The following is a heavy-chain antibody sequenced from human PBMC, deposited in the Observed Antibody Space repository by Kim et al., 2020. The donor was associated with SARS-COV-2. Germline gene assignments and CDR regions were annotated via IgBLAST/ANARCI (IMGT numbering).Heavy chain of an antibody. J-gene: IGHJ5*02. D-gene: IGHD6-13*01. Sequence: GGSLRLSCAASGFTFSSYAMHWVRQAPGKGLEWVAVISYDGSNKYYADSVKGRFTISRDNSKNTLYLQMNSLRAEDTAVYYCARAAAGGYTGWFDPWGQGTLVTVSS. CDR3: ARAAAGGYTGWFDP. CDR1: GFTFSSYA. V-gene: IGHV3-30*04. CDR2: ISYDGSNK.